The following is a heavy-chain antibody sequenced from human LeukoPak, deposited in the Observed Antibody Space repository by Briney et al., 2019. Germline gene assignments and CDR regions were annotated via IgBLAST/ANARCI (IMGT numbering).Heavy chain of an antibody. CDR1: GFTFSSYG. V-gene: IGHV3-30*03. J-gene: IGHJ3*01. CDR2: ISYDGSNK. D-gene: IGHD3-22*01. Sequence: TGGSLRLSCAASGFTFSSYGMHWVRQAPGKGLEWVAVISYDGSNKYYADSVKGRFTISRDNSKNTLYLQMNSLRAEDTAVYYCFVPMIVVAPGNDAFDVWGQGTMVTVSS. CDR3: FVPMIVVAPGNDAFDV.